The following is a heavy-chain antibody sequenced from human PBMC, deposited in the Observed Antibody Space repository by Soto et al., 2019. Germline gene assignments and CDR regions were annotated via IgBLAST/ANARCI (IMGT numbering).Heavy chain of an antibody. D-gene: IGHD6-6*01. CDR3: AREDHFVADY. V-gene: IGHV1-46*01. J-gene: IGHJ4*02. CDR2: INPNSGST. CDR1: GYSFTDFY. Sequence: QVQLVQSGAEVKKPGASMRISCKASGYSFTDFYMYWVRQAPGQGPEWMGMINPNSGSTTYAPKFQDRVTMTRDRSATTVYMELRSLGSEDTAVYYCAREDHFVADYWGQGTLVIVSS.